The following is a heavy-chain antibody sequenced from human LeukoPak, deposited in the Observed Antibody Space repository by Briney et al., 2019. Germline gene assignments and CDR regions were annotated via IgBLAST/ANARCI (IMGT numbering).Heavy chain of an antibody. J-gene: IGHJ5*02. CDR3: ASRCSSTSCYILLSQDWFDP. V-gene: IGHV4-39*01. D-gene: IGHD2-2*02. Sequence: PSETLSLTCTVSGGSISSSSYYWGWIRQPPGKGLEWIGSIYYSGSTYYNPSLKSRVTISVDTPNNQFSLKLSSVTAADTAVYYCASRCSSTSCYILLSQDWFDPWGQGTLVTVSS. CDR2: IYYSGST. CDR1: GGSISSSSYY.